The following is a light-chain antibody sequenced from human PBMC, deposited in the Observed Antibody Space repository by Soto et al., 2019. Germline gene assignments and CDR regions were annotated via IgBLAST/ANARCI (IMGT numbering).Light chain of an antibody. CDR3: QQYNNWPRT. CDR1: QSVSSN. CDR2: SAS. J-gene: IGKJ1*01. V-gene: IGKV3-15*01. Sequence: EIVMTQSPVTLSVSPGERATLSCRASQSVSSNLAWHQKKPGQAPRVLIYSASTRATGIPARFSGSGSGTEFTLTISSLQSEDFAVYYCQQYNNWPRTFGQGTKVDNK.